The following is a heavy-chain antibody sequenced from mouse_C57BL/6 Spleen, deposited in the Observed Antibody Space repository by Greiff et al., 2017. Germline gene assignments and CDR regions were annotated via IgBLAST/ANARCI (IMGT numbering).Heavy chain of an antibody. V-gene: IGHV1-69*01. Sequence: QVQLQQSGAELVMPGASVKLSCKASGYTFTSYWMHWVKQRPGQGLEWIGEIDPSDSYTNYNQKFKGKSTLTVDKSSSTAYMQLSSLTSEDSAVYYCERWDYGRYFDVWGTGTTVTVSS. CDR3: ERWDYGRYFDV. D-gene: IGHD1-1*01. CDR1: GYTFTSYW. CDR2: IDPSDSYT. J-gene: IGHJ1*03.